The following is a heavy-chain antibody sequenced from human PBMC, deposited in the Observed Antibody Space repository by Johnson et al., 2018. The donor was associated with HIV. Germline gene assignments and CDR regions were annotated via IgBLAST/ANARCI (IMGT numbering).Heavy chain of an antibody. V-gene: IGHV3-30*04. CDR2: ISYDGSIK. CDR1: GFTFSSYA. D-gene: IGHD2-2*01. J-gene: IGHJ3*02. Sequence: VQLVESGGGVVQPGRSLRLSCAASGFTFSSYAMHWVRQAPGKGLEWVAVISYDGSIKYYADSVKGRFTISRDNSKNTLYLQMNSQRAEDTAVYYCARDRCSSTSCIDAFDIWGQGTMVTVSS. CDR3: ARDRCSSTSCIDAFDI.